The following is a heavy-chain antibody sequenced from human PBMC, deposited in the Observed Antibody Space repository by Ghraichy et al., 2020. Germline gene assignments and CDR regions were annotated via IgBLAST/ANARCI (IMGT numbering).Heavy chain of an antibody. V-gene: IGHV1-18*01. CDR1: GYTFTSYG. J-gene: IGHJ4*02. D-gene: IGHD2-15*01. Sequence: ASVKVSCKASGYTFTSYGISWVRQAPGQGLEWMGWISAYNGNTNYAQKLQGRVTMTTDTSTSTAYMELRSLRSDDTAVYYCARVAYRFVVVVAATQYYFDYWGQGTLVTVSS. CDR2: ISAYNGNT. CDR3: ARVAYRFVVVVAATQYYFDY.